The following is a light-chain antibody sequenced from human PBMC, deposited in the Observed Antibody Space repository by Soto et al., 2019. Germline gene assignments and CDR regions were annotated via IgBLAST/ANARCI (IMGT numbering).Light chain of an antibody. J-gene: IGKJ2*01. Sequence: AIRMTQSPSSFSASTGDRVTITCRASQDISSYLAWYQQKVGKAPKLLIYAAATLQRGAPSRFSGRGRATDFTITVSRLQSEDFATDYCQQYLSYTFTFGEGTKL. CDR3: QQYLSYTFT. CDR1: QDISSY. V-gene: IGKV1-8*01. CDR2: AAA.